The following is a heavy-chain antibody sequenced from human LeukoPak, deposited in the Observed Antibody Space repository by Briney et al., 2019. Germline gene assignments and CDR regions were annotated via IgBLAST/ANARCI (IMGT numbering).Heavy chain of an antibody. CDR1: GGTFSSYA. J-gene: IGHJ4*02. CDR2: IIPIFGTA. CDR3: ARSYYDILTGSDY. Sequence: SVKVSCKASGGTFSSYAISWVRQAPGQGLEWMGRIIPIFGTANYAQKFQGRVTITTDESTSTAYMELSSLRSEDTAVYYCARSYYDILTGSDYWGQGTLVTVSS. V-gene: IGHV1-69*05. D-gene: IGHD3-9*01.